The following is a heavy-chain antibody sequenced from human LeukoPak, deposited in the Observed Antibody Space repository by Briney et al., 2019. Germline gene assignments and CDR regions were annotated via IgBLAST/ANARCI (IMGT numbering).Heavy chain of an antibody. CDR2: IYSTGST. V-gene: IGHV4-4*07. CDR3: ARQIASAGTAGFDF. Sequence: SETLSLTCTVSGGSLSSYYWSWIRQPAGRGLEWIGRIYSTGSTNYNPSLKSRVTMSVDTSKNQFSLRLRSVTAADTAVYYCARQIASAGTAGFDFWGQGALVTVSS. J-gene: IGHJ4*02. D-gene: IGHD6-13*01. CDR1: GGSLSSYY.